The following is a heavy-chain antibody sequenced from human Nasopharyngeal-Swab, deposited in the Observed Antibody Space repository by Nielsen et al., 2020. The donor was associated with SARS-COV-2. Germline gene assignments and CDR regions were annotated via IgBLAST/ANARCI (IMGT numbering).Heavy chain of an antibody. Sequence: GGSLRFSCAASGFTFNNYNFNWVRQAPGKGLEWVSSISSSSSYIYYVDSVKGRFTISRDNAKNSLYLQMNSLRAEDTAVYYCARDGLDYDFWSAYFMDVWGQGTTVTVSS. J-gene: IGHJ6*02. D-gene: IGHD3-3*01. CDR3: ARDGLDYDFWSAYFMDV. V-gene: IGHV3-21*01. CDR2: ISSSSSYI. CDR1: GFTFNNYN.